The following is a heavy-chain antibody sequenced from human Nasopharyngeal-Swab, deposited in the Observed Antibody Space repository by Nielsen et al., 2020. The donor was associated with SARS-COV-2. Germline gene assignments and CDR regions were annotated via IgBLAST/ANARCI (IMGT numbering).Heavy chain of an antibody. V-gene: IGHV4-4*02. CDR3: ARGSAYSSSPLFDY. CDR2: INHSGST. Sequence: VRQAPGKGLEWIGEINHSGSTNYNPSLKSRVTISVDKSKNQFSLKLSSVTAADTAVYYCARGSAYSSSPLFDYWGQGTLVTVSS. D-gene: IGHD6-6*01. J-gene: IGHJ4*02.